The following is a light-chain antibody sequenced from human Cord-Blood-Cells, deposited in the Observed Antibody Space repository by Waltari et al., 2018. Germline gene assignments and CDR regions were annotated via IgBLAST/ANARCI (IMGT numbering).Light chain of an antibody. CDR1: SSDGGGYNY. CDR3: SSYTSSSTLVV. V-gene: IGLV2-14*01. CDR2: DVS. Sequence: QSALTQPASVSGSPGQSITISCTGTSSDGGGYNYVPWYQQHPGKAPKLMIYDVSNRPSGVSNRFSGSKSGNTASLTISGLQAEGEADYYCSSYTSSSTLVVFGGGTKLTVL. J-gene: IGLJ2*01.